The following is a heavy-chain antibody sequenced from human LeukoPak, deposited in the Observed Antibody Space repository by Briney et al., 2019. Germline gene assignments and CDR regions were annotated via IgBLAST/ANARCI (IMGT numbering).Heavy chain of an antibody. J-gene: IGHJ4*02. CDR3: ARANTAMVLYFDY. D-gene: IGHD5-18*01. Sequence: SETLSLTCTVSGYSINSAYYWGWIRQPPGKGLEWIGSMYHSGSTYYNPSLQSRVTISVDTSKNQFSLKLSSVTAADTAVYYCARANTAMVLYFDYWGQGTLVTVSS. V-gene: IGHV4-38-2*02. CDR2: MYHSGST. CDR1: GYSINSAYY.